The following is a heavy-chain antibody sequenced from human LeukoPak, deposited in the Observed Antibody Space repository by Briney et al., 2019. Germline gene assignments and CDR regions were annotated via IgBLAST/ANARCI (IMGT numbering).Heavy chain of an antibody. CDR2: MWYDGSSQ. J-gene: IGHJ4*02. Sequence: GGSLRLSCAASGFTFSSYAMHCVRQAPGKGLEWVAVMWYDGSSQYYADSVKGRFTISRDSSKNTLYLQMNSLRAEDTALYYCARDIDPGYSYGYWDYWGQGSLVTVSS. CDR3: ARDIDPGYSYGYWDY. V-gene: IGHV3-33*08. D-gene: IGHD5-18*01. CDR1: GFTFSSYA.